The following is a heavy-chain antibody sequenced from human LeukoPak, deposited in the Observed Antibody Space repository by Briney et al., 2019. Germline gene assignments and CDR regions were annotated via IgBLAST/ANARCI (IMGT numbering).Heavy chain of an antibody. Sequence: GGSLRLSCAASGFTFSDYWMSWVRQASGKGLEWVGRIRSTANGYATAYAASVKGRFTIPRDDSKNTAYLQMDSLKTEDTAVYYCTGNYYGSGSYADFDCWGQGTLVTVSS. V-gene: IGHV3-73*01. CDR1: GFTFSDYW. CDR3: TGNYYGSGSYADFDC. CDR2: IRSTANGYAT. D-gene: IGHD3-10*01. J-gene: IGHJ4*02.